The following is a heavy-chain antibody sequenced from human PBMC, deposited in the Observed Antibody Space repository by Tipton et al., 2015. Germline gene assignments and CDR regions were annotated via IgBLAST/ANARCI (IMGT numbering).Heavy chain of an antibody. CDR1: GFTFSTYN. J-gene: IGHJ4*02. V-gene: IGHV3-21*01. D-gene: IGHD2-2*01. Sequence: SLRLSCEGSGFTFSTYNMNWVRQAPGKGLEWVSSISSSSSFIYYADSVKGRFTISRDNAKNSLYLQMNSLRAEDTAVYYCARDLTVPATALDYWGQGTLVTVSS. CDR2: ISSSSSFI. CDR3: ARDLTVPATALDY.